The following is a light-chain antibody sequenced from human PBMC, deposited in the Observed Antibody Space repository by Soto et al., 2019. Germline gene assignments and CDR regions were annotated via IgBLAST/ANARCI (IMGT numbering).Light chain of an antibody. Sequence: EIVMTQSPATLSVSPGERATLSCRASQSVSSNLAWYQQKPGQAPRLLIYDASTGATGIPARFSGSGSGTEFTLTISSLQSEDFAVYYCQQYNTWPVTFGPATKVDIK. CDR2: DAS. CDR3: QQYNTWPVT. V-gene: IGKV3-15*01. J-gene: IGKJ3*01. CDR1: QSVSSN.